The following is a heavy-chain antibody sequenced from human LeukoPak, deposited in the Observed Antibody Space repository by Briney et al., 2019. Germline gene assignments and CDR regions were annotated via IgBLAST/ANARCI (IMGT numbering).Heavy chain of an antibody. D-gene: IGHD2-15*01. CDR3: AGRHCSGGGCYFAGADPFDY. CDR2: ISGSGNTT. V-gene: IGHV3-23*01. J-gene: IGHJ4*02. Sequence: PGGSLRLSCAASGFTFSSSAMSWVRQVPGKGLEWVSAISGSGNTTYFGDSVTGRFTISRDNSKNTVYLQMNSLRAEDTAVYFCAGRHCSGGGCYFAGADPFDYWGQGTLVTVSS. CDR1: GFTFSSSA.